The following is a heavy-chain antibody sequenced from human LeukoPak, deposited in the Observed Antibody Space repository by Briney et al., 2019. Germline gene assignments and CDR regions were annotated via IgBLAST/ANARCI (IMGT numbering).Heavy chain of an antibody. CDR3: AGVQQQLDAFDY. CDR1: GFTFSSYA. CDR2: ISYDGSNK. J-gene: IGHJ4*02. D-gene: IGHD6-13*01. Sequence: PGRSLRLSCAASGFTFSSYAMHWVRQAPGKGLEWVAVISYDGSNKYYADSVKGRFTISRDNSKNTLYLQMNSLRAEDTAAYYCAGVQQQLDAFDYWGQGTLVTVSS. V-gene: IGHV3-30*04.